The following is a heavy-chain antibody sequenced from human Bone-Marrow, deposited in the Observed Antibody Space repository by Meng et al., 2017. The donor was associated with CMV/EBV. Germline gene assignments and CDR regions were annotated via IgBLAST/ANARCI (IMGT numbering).Heavy chain of an antibody. J-gene: IGHJ5*02. CDR1: GFTFSSYW. CDR2: ISADSRAT. V-gene: IGHV3-23*01. CDR3: AKGAWLDD. Sequence: GGSLRLSCAASGFTFSSYWMSWVRQAPGRGLEWVSVISADSRATYYAGSLKGRFTISRDNSKNTLFLDMNSLRAEDTALYYCAKGAWLDDWGQGTVVTVSS.